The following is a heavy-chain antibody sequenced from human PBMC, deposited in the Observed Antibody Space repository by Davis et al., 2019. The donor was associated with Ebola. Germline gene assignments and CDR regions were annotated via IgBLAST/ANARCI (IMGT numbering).Heavy chain of an antibody. D-gene: IGHD1-26*01. Sequence: PGGSLRLSCAASGFTFNSYGMHWVRQAPGTGLEWVAFIRYDGSKKYYADSVKGRFTISRDNAKNSLYLQMDSLRAEDTAMYYCGRDVSGSYDYWGQGTLVTVSS. CDR3: GRDVSGSYDY. V-gene: IGHV3-30*02. CDR2: IRYDGSKK. J-gene: IGHJ4*02. CDR1: GFTFNSYG.